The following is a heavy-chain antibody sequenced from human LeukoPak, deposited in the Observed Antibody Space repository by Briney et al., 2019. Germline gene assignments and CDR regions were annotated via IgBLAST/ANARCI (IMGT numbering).Heavy chain of an antibody. CDR3: ATYIVGATQA. J-gene: IGHJ5*02. CDR2: INHSGST. V-gene: IGHV4-34*01. CDR1: GGSFSRYY. Sequence: SETLSLTCAVYGGSFSRYYWSWIRQPPGKGLEWIGEINHSGSTNYNPSLKSRVTISVDTSKNQFSLKLSSVTAADTAVYYCATYIVGATQAWGQGTLVTVSS. D-gene: IGHD1-26*01.